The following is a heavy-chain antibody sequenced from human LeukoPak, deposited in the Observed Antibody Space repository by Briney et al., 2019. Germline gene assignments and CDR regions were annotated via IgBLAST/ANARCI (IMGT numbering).Heavy chain of an antibody. Sequence: ASVKVSCKASGYIFTGHYMHWVRQAPGQGLEWMGWINPNSGGTKYAQKFQGRVTMTRDTSISTAYMELSRLRSDDTAVYYCARDLGGAWDQLLLSIDVWGQGTTVTVSS. V-gene: IGHV1-2*02. D-gene: IGHD2-2*01. CDR2: INPNSGGT. CDR3: ARDLGGAWDQLLLSIDV. CDR1: GYIFTGHY. J-gene: IGHJ6*02.